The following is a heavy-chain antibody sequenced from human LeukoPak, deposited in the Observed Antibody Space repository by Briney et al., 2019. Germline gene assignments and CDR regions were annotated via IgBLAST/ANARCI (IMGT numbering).Heavy chain of an antibody. D-gene: IGHD3-10*01. V-gene: IGHV1-18*01. J-gene: IGHJ3*02. CDR1: GYTFTSYG. Sequence: ASVKVSCKASGYTFTSYGISWVRQAPGQGLEWMGWISAYNGNTNYAQKLQGRVTMTTDTSTSTAYMELRSLRSDDTAVYYCAREEYYYGSGSYYGDAFDIWGQGTMVTVSS. CDR3: AREEYYYGSGSYYGDAFDI. CDR2: ISAYNGNT.